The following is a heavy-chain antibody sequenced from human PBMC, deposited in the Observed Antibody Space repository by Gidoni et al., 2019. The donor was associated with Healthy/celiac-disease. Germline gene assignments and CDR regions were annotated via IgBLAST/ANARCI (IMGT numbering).Heavy chain of an antibody. CDR2: ISSSSSYI. V-gene: IGHV3-21*01. Sequence: EVQLVESGGGMVKPGGSLRLSCAASGCTCSSNSMNWVRQAPGKGLEWVSSISSSSSYIYYADSVKGRFTISRDNAKNSLYLQMNSLRAEDTAVYYCARGVRGYIVATHGMDVWGQGTTVTVSS. CDR3: ARGVRGYIVATHGMDV. J-gene: IGHJ6*02. CDR1: GCTCSSNS. D-gene: IGHD5-12*01.